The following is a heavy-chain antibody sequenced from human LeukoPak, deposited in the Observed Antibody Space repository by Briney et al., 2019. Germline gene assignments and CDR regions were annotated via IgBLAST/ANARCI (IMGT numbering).Heavy chain of an antibody. CDR2: INPSGGST. CDR3: TRDPGLTNFYYYMDV. V-gene: IGHV1-46*01. D-gene: IGHD4-11*01. J-gene: IGHJ6*03. CDR1: GYIFTNYY. Sequence: ASVTVSCTASGYIFTNYYMHWVRQAPGQGLEWLGIINPSGGSTTYAPKFQGRATMTSDMSTNTAYMELSSLISEDTAVYYCTRDPGLTNFYYYMDVWGKGTTVTVSS.